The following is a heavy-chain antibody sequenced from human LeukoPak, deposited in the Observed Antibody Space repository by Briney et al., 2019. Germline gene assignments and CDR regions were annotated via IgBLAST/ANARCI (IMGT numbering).Heavy chain of an antibody. J-gene: IGHJ4*02. D-gene: IGHD1-1*01. CDR2: ISYDGSNK. Sequence: GGSLRLSCAASGFTFSSYAMHWVRQAPGKGLEWVAVISYDGSNKYYADSVKGRFTISRDNSKNTLYLQMNSLRAEDTAVYYCARGVPTGIDYFDYWGQGTLVTVSS. V-gene: IGHV3-30-3*01. CDR3: ARGVPTGIDYFDY. CDR1: GFTFSSYA.